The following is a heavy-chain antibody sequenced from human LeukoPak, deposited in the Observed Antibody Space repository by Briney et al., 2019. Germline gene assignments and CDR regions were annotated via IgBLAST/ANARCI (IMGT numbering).Heavy chain of an antibody. Sequence: SVKVSCKASRGTFSSYTISWVGQAPGQGLEWMGRIIPILGIANYAQKFQGRVTITADKPTSTAYMELSSLRSEDTAVYYCAREANKHYYGSESYYYYYMDVWGKGTTVTVSS. D-gene: IGHD3-10*01. CDR2: IIPILGIA. J-gene: IGHJ6*03. CDR3: AREANKHYYGSESYYYYYMDV. V-gene: IGHV1-69*04. CDR1: RGTFSSYT.